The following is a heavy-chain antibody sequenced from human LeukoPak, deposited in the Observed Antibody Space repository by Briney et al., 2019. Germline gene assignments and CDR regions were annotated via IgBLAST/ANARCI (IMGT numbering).Heavy chain of an antibody. V-gene: IGHV4-59*08. CDR2: IYYSGST. J-gene: IGHJ4*02. CDR3: ARRKASHFDY. Sequence: PSETLSLTCTVTGGSISSNYWSWIRQPPGKGLEWIGYIYYSGSTNYNPSLKSRVTISVDTSKNQFSLKLSSVTAADTAVYYCARRKASHFDYWGQGTLVTVSS. CDR1: GGSISSNY.